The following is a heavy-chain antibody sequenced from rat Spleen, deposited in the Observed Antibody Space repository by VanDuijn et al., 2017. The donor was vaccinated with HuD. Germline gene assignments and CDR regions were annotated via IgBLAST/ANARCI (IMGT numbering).Heavy chain of an antibody. CDR3: ARQDTSGYSNWFAY. J-gene: IGHJ3*01. CDR2: ITNTGGST. D-gene: IGHD4-3*01. Sequence: EVQLVESDGGLVQPGRSLKLSCAASGFTFSDYYMAWVRQAPTKGLEWVATITNTGGSTYYRDSVKGRFTISRDNAKSTLYLQIDSLRSEDTATYYCARQDTSGYSNWFAYWGQGTLVTVSS. V-gene: IGHV5-7*01. CDR1: GFTFSDYY.